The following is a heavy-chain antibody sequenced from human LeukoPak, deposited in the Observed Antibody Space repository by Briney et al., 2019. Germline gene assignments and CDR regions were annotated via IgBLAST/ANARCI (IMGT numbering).Heavy chain of an antibody. V-gene: IGHV1-46*01. CDR3: ARRIRDFDY. CDR2: IYPRDGST. D-gene: IGHD2-15*01. Sequence: ASVKVSCKASGYTFTSNYIRWVRQAPGQGLEWMGMIYPRDGSTSYAQKFQDRVTITRDTSASTAYMELSSLRSEDTAVYYCARRIRDFDYWGQGTLVTVSS. CDR1: GYTFTSNY. J-gene: IGHJ4*02.